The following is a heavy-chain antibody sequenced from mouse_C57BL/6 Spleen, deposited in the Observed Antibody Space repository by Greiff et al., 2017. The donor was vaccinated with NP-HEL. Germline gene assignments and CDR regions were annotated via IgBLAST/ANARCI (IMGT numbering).Heavy chain of an antibody. D-gene: IGHD2-4*01. CDR3: VRSLYDYDWFAY. J-gene: IGHJ3*01. Sequence: EVMLVESGGGLVQPKGSLKLSCAASGFSFNTYAMNWVRQAPGKGLEWVARIRSKSNNYATYYADSVKDRFTISRDDSESMLYLQMNNLKTEDTAMYYCVRSLYDYDWFAYWGQGTLVTVSA. CDR1: GFSFNTYA. CDR2: IRSKSNNYAT. V-gene: IGHV10-1*01.